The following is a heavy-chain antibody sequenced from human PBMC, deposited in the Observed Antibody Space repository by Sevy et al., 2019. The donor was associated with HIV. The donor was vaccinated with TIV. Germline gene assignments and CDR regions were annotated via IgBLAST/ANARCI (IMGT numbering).Heavy chain of an antibody. J-gene: IGHJ5*02. CDR1: GGSISSSSYY. Sequence: SETLSLTCTVSGGSISSSSYYWGWIRQPPGKGLEWIGSIYYNGSTYYNPSLKSRVTISVDTSKNQFSLKLSSVTAADTAVYYCARQDRREGSNWFDPWGQGTLVTVSS. D-gene: IGHD1-26*01. CDR3: ARQDRREGSNWFDP. V-gene: IGHV4-39*01. CDR2: IYYNGST.